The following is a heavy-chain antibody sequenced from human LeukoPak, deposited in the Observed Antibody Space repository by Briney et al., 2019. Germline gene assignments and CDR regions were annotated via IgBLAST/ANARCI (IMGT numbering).Heavy chain of an antibody. Sequence: SETLSLTCTVSGDPISSAFYYWSWIRQHPGKGLEWIGYIYHSGTTYYNPSLKTRVTMSLDTSRNQFSLKVYSVTAADTAVYYCARAVGDSGYGRYFDYWGQGTLVTVSS. D-gene: IGHD5-12*01. CDR1: GDPISSAFYY. V-gene: IGHV4-31*03. J-gene: IGHJ4*02. CDR3: ARAVGDSGYGRYFDY. CDR2: IYHSGTT.